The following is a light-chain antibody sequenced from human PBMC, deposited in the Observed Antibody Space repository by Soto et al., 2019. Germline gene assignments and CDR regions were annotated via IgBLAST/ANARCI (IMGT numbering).Light chain of an antibody. CDR1: QTIYSW. J-gene: IGKJ1*01. Sequence: DIQMTQSPSTLSASVGDRVTITCRASQTIYSWLAWCQQKPGKAPKLPIFDASILEVGVPSRFCGSGSGTEVTLTISSRQPDDFATYYGQQYNSYWTFGQGHKGDIK. CDR3: QQYNSYWT. CDR2: DAS. V-gene: IGKV1-5*01.